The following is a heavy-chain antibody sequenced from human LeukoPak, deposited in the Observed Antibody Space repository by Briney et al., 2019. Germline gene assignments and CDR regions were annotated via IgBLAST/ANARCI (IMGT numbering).Heavy chain of an antibody. CDR1: GGSISSSTYY. CDR3: AREVGYCSGGSCYYYYYYYMDA. J-gene: IGHJ6*03. Sequence: PETLSLTCTVSGGSISSSTYYWGWIRQPPGKGLEWIGSIYYSGNTYYNPSLKSRVTISVDTSKNQFSLKLSSVTAADTAVYYCAREVGYCSGGSCYYYYYYYMDAWGKGTTVTVSS. V-gene: IGHV4-39*07. CDR2: IYYSGNT. D-gene: IGHD2-15*01.